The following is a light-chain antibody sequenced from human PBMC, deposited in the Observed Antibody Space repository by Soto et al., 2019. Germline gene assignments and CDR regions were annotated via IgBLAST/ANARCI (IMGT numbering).Light chain of an antibody. V-gene: IGLV4-69*01. CDR1: SGHNSYA. CDR3: QTWGTGIHVV. CDR2: LNSDGSH. J-gene: IGLJ2*01. Sequence: QLVLTQSPSASASLGASVKLTCTLNSGHNSYAIAWHQQQPEKGPRYLMKLNSDGSHSKGDGIPDRFSGSSSGAERYLTISSLQAEDEAEYYCQTWGTGIHVVFGGGTKLTVL.